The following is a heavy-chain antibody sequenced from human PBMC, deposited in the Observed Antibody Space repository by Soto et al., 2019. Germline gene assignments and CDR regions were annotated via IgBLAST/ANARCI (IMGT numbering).Heavy chain of an antibody. CDR3: AREKVGTTFFDN. V-gene: IGHV4-38-2*02. CDR1: GFAISRGYY. J-gene: IGHJ4*02. Sequence: SETLSLTCSVSGFAISRGYYWSWVRQPPGKGLEWIGSIYPSVSSYHNPSLATRLRLSIDTSKNQFTLNLTSVTAADTALYFCAREKVGTTFFDNWGQGIQVTV. CDR2: IYPSVSS. D-gene: IGHD1-1*01.